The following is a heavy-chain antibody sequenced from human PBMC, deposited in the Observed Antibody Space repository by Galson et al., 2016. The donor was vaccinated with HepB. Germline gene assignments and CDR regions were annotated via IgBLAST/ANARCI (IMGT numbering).Heavy chain of an antibody. D-gene: IGHD3-9*01. CDR1: GFIFDHYW. CDR2: ITEDGSEK. J-gene: IGHJ4*02. CDR3: ARDRWRVRAGPFDR. Sequence: SLRLSCAGSGFIFDHYWMTWVRQAPGKGLEWVAKITEDGSEKHYLDSVKGRFTISRDTAKKAVFLQMDSLRVEDTAVYYCARDRWRVRAGPFDRWGQGTLVTVSS. V-gene: IGHV3-7*01.